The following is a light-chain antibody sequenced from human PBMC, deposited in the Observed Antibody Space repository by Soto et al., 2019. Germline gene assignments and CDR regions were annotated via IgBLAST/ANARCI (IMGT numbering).Light chain of an antibody. CDR2: EVT. V-gene: IGLV2-8*01. CDR1: SSDVGAHDY. CDR3: SSAAGNTYWV. J-gene: IGLJ3*02. Sequence: QSALTQPPSASGSPGQSVTISCTGTSSDVGAHDYGSWYQKHPAKAPRLIIYEVTKRPSGVPDRFSGSKSGNTASLSVSGLQAEDEGDYYCSSAAGNTYWVFGGGTKRTVL.